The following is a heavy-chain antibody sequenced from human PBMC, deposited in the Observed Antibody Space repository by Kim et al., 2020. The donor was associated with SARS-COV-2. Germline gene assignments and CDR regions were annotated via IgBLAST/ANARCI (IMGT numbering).Heavy chain of an antibody. Sequence: ASVKVSCKASGYTFTGYYMHWVRQAPGQGLEWMGWINPNSGGTNYAQKFQGRVTMTRDTSISTAYMELSRLRSDDTAVYYCARDFEVGATGWFDPWGQGTLVTVSS. CDR2: INPNSGGT. J-gene: IGHJ5*02. V-gene: IGHV1-2*02. D-gene: IGHD1-26*01. CDR1: GYTFTGYY. CDR3: ARDFEVGATGWFDP.